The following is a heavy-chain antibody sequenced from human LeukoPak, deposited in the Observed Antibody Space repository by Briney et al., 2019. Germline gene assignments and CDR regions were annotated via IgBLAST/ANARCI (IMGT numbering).Heavy chain of an antibody. CDR3: VKKFTNILYSDY. J-gene: IGHJ4*02. CDR2: ITYNGDDR. V-gene: IGHV3-23*01. Sequence: PGGSLRLSCAVSGFTFSSYAMGWVRQAPGKGLEWVAGITYNGDDRNYADSVKGRFTISRDNSKNTLYLQMNSLRVEDTGVYYCVKKFTNILYSDYWGQGTLVTVSS. CDR1: GFTFSSYA. D-gene: IGHD2-8*01.